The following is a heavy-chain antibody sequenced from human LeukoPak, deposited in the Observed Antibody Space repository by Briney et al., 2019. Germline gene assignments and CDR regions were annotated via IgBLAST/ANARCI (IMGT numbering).Heavy chain of an antibody. V-gene: IGHV4-4*07. D-gene: IGHD6-19*01. Sequence: SETLSLTCTVSGGSISSYYWSWIRQPAGKGLEWIGRIYTSGSTNYNPSLKSRVTMSVDTSKNQFSLKLSSVTAADTAVYYCAGAHTGSGWLRIDYWGQGTLVTVSS. CDR1: GGSISSYY. CDR3: AGAHTGSGWLRIDY. J-gene: IGHJ4*02. CDR2: IYTSGST.